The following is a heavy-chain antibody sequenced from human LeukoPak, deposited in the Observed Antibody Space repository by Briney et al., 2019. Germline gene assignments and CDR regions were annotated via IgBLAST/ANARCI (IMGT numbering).Heavy chain of an antibody. V-gene: IGHV4-4*07. D-gene: IGHD6-19*01. CDR1: GGPISSYY. CDR2: IYTSGST. J-gene: IGHJ4*02. CDR3: AREQWLAFDY. Sequence: RPSETLSLTCTVSGGPISSYYWSWIRQPAGKGLEWIGRIYTSGSTNYNPSLKSRVTVSVDTSKNQFSLKLSSVTAADTAVYYCAREQWLAFDYWGQGTLVTVSS.